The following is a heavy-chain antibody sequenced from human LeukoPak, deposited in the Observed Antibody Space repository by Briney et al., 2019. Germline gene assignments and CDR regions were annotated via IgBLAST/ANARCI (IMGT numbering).Heavy chain of an antibody. D-gene: IGHD5-18*01. J-gene: IGHJ4*02. V-gene: IGHV3-30-3*01. CDR2: ISYDGSNK. CDR1: GFTFSSYA. Sequence: PGGSLRLSCAASGFTFSSYAMHWVRQAPGKGLEWVAVISYDGSNKYYADSVKGRFTISRDNSKNTLYLQMNSLRAEDTAVYYRAIRYSYGYGLDYWGQGTLVTVSS. CDR3: AIRYSYGYGLDY.